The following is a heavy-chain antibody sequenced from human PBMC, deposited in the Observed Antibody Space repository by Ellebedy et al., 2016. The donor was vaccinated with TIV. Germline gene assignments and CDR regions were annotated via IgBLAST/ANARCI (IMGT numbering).Heavy chain of an antibody. D-gene: IGHD6-19*01. Sequence: AASVKVSCKASGYTFTSYDINWVRQATGQGLEWMGWMNPNSGNTGYAQKFQGRVTMTRNTSISTAYMDLSSLRSEDTAVYYCARDLYSSGWNYYYYYGMDVWGQGTTVTVSS. CDR2: MNPNSGNT. J-gene: IGHJ6*02. V-gene: IGHV1-8*01. CDR3: ARDLYSSGWNYYYYYGMDV. CDR1: GYTFTSYD.